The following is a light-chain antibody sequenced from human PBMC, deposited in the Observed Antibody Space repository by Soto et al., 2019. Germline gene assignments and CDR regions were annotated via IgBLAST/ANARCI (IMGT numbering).Light chain of an antibody. CDR1: QSVNTN. J-gene: IGKJ1*01. Sequence: EVVMTQSPATLSVSPGERATLSCRVSQSVNTNLAWYQQKPGQAPRLLISAASTRATGIPARFSGCGSGTEFTLTIGSLQSEDFAVYYCQQYNNWPRTFGQGTKVDIK. CDR3: QQYNNWPRT. V-gene: IGKV3-15*01. CDR2: AAS.